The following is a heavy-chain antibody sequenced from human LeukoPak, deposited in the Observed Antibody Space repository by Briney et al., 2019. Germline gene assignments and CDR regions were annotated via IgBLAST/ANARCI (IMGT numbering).Heavy chain of an antibody. CDR3: ARDLATAATADRAFDI. Sequence: PSEALSLTCTVSGGSISSYYWSWVRQPPGKGLGWIGYIYYSGSTNYNPSLKNRVTISVDTSKNQFSLKLSSVTAADTAVYYCARDLATAATADRAFDIWGPGTMVTVSS. J-gene: IGHJ3*02. D-gene: IGHD6-13*01. CDR2: IYYSGST. V-gene: IGHV4-59*01. CDR1: GGSISSYY.